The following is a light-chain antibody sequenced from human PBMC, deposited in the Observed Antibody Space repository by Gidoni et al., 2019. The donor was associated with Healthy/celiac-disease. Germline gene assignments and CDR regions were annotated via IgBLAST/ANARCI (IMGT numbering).Light chain of an antibody. CDR3: QQYDNLPPLT. Sequence: DIQMTQSPSSLSASVGDRVTITCQASQDISNYLNWYQQKPGKAPKLLIYDASNLETGVPSRFSGSGSGTDLTFTISSLQPEDIATYYCQQYDNLPPLTFGGGTKVEIK. V-gene: IGKV1-33*01. J-gene: IGKJ4*01. CDR1: QDISNY. CDR2: DAS.